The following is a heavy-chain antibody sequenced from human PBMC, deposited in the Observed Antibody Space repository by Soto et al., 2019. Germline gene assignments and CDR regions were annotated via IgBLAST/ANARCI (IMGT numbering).Heavy chain of an antibody. CDR1: GGSISSYY. D-gene: IGHD2-2*01. Sequence: SETLSLTCTDSGGSISSYYWSWIRQPPGKELEWIGYIYYSGSTNYNPSLKSRVTISVDTSKNQFSLKLSSVTAADTAVYYCARVRRGGSSTSCYDCYFDYWGQGTLVTVS. J-gene: IGHJ4*02. V-gene: IGHV4-59*01. CDR2: IYYSGST. CDR3: ARVRRGGSSTSCYDCYFDY.